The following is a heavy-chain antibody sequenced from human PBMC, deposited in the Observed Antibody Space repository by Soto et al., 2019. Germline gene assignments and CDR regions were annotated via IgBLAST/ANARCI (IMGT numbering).Heavy chain of an antibody. CDR3: AREKQWLVRSWFAP. CDR2: INHSGST. Sequence: SETLSLTCAVYGGSFSGYYRSWIRQPPGKGLEWIGEINHSGSTNYNPSLKSRVTISVDTSKNQFSLKLSSVTAADTAVYYCAREKQWLVRSWFAPWGQGTLVTVSS. V-gene: IGHV4-34*01. D-gene: IGHD6-19*01. J-gene: IGHJ5*02. CDR1: GGSFSGYY.